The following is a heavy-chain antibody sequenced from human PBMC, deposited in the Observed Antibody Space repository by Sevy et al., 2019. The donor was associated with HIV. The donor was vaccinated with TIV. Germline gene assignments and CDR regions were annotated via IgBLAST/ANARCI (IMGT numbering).Heavy chain of an antibody. CDR2: ISTSSSYT. Sequence: GGSLRLSCAASGFTFSDYYMSWIRQAPGKGLEWVSYISTSSSYTNYGNSVKGRFTISRESAKSSLYLHMNSLRAEDTAVYYCARARYTSGWGYFDYWGQGTLVTVSS. V-gene: IGHV3-11*06. J-gene: IGHJ4*02. CDR1: GFTFSDYY. CDR3: ARARYTSGWGYFDY. D-gene: IGHD6-19*01.